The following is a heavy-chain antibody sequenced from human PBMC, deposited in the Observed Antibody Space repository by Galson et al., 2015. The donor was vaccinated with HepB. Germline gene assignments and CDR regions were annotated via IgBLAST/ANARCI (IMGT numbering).Heavy chain of an antibody. CDR1: GYSISGGYY. Sequence: ETLSLTCAVSGYSISGGYYWVWLRQPPGKGLEWIGSIYHSGRTFYNPSLKSRVTISLDTSKNQFSLKLSSVTVADTAMYYCARDQGWELLPDAFDVWGQGTMVTVSS. CDR2: IYHSGRT. J-gene: IGHJ3*01. CDR3: ARDQGWELLPDAFDV. V-gene: IGHV4-38-2*02. D-gene: IGHD1-26*01.